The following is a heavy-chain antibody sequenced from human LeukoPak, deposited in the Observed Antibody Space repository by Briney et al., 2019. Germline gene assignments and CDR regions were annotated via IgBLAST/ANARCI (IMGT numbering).Heavy chain of an antibody. J-gene: IGHJ3*02. Sequence: ASVKVSCKASGYTFTSYGISWVRQAPGQGLEWMGWISAYNGNTNYAQKLQGRVTMTTDTSTSTAYMELRSLRSDDTAVYYCARLYGREWELLYGAFDIWGQGTTVTVSS. CDR1: GYTFTSYG. D-gene: IGHD1-26*01. CDR3: ARLYGREWELLYGAFDI. CDR2: ISAYNGNT. V-gene: IGHV1-18*01.